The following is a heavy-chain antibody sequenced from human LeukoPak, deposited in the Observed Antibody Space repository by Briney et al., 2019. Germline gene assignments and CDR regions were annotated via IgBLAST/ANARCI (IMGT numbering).Heavy chain of an antibody. CDR2: IIPIFGAA. J-gene: IGHJ5*02. D-gene: IGHD6-13*01. V-gene: IGHV1-69*13. Sequence: SVKVSCKASGGTFSSYAISWVRQAPGQGLEWMGGIIPIFGAANYAQKFQGRVTITADESTSTAYMELSSLRSEDTAVYYCARDRHDYRYSSSWYSWFDPWGQGTLVTVSS. CDR3: ARDRHDYRYSSSWYSWFDP. CDR1: GGTFSSYA.